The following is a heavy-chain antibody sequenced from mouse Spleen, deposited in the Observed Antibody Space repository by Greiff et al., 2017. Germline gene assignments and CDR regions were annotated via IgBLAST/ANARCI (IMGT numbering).Heavy chain of an antibody. CDR3: ARRYYDGSLYFDY. CDR2: INPNNGGT. D-gene: IGHD1-1*01. Sequence: EVQLQQSGPELVKPGASVKISCKASGYTFTDYYMNWVKQSHGKSLEWIGDINPNNGGTSYNQKFKGKATLTVDKSSSTAYMELRSLTSEDSAVYYCARRYYDGSLYFDYWGQGTTLTVSS. J-gene: IGHJ2*01. V-gene: IGHV1-26*01. CDR1: GYTFTDYY.